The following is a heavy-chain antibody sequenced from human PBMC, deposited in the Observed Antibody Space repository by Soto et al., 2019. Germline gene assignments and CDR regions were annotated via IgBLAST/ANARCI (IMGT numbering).Heavy chain of an antibody. CDR2: ISWNSGSI. Sequence: PGGSLRLSCAASGFTFDDYAMHWVRQAPGKGLEWVSGISWNSGSIGYADSVKGRFTISRDNAKNSLYLQMNSLRAEDTALYYCAKDLRGLLLPDAFDIWGQGTMVTVSS. J-gene: IGHJ3*02. D-gene: IGHD2-15*01. CDR1: GFTFDDYA. CDR3: AKDLRGLLLPDAFDI. V-gene: IGHV3-9*01.